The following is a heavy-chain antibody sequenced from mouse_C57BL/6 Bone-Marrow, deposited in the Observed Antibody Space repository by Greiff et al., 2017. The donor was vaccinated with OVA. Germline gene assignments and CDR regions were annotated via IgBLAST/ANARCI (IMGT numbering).Heavy chain of an antibody. D-gene: IGHD1-1*01. V-gene: IGHV5-4*03. J-gene: IGHJ2*01. CDR3: ARVDYYGSSWGY. CDR1: GFTFSSYA. CDR2: ISDGGSYT. Sequence: DVKLQESGGGLVKPGGSLKLSCAASGFTFSSYAMSWVRQTPEKRLEWVATISDGGSYTYYPDNVKGRFTISRDNAKNNLYLQMSHLKSEDTAMYYCARVDYYGSSWGYWGQGTTLTVSS.